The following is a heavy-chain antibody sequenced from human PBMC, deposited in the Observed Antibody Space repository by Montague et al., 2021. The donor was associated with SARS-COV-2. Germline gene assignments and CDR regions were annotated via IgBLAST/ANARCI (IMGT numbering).Heavy chain of an antibody. CDR2: IYWGDEK. CDR3: VHYASGSYYFHY. D-gene: IGHD3-10*01. Sequence: PALVKPTQTLTLTCTFSGFPITTSTMGVGWIRQPPGKALEWLALIYWGDEKRFSPSLKSRLTITKDTFKDQVVLRMTNMDPVDTATYYRVHYASGSYYFHYWGQGTLVTVSS. V-gene: IGHV2-5*02. J-gene: IGHJ4*02. CDR1: GFPITTSTMG.